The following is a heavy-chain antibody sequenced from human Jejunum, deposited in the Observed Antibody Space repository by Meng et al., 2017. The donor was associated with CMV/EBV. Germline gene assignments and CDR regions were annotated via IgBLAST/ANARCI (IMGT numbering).Heavy chain of an antibody. J-gene: IGHJ4*02. V-gene: IGHV3-33*01. CDR2: IRHDGSNK. Sequence: SLRLSCAASGFNFTNYAMHWVRQAPGKGLEWVAIIRHDGSNKEYADSVKGRFSISRDDSKNTLYLQMNSLRADDTAVYYCARLSDSWGQGTLVTVSS. CDR1: GFNFTNYA. CDR3: ARLSDS.